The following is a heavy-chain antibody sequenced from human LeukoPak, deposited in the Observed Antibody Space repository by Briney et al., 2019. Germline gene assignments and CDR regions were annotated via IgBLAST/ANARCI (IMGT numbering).Heavy chain of an antibody. J-gene: IGHJ3*01. CDR2: VSYDGSGE. D-gene: IGHD1-26*01. V-gene: IGHV3-30*01. CDR1: GFTFRSYP. CDR3: ARDGVGTAFDL. Sequence: PGGSLRLSCAASGFTFRSYPMHWVRQAPGKGLERVAVVSYDGSGENYADSVNGRFTISRDNSKNTLYLQMNSLRAEDTAVFYCARDGVGTAFDLWGQGTMVTVSS.